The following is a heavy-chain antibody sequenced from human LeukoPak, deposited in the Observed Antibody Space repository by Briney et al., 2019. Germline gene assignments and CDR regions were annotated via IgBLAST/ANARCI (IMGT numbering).Heavy chain of an antibody. J-gene: IGHJ6*03. D-gene: IGHD3-22*01. CDR3: ARVTYYYDSSGYYYSGGYMDV. V-gene: IGHV5-51*01. CDR2: IYRGDSDT. CDR1: GYSFTSYW. Sequence: GESLKISCKGTGYSFTSYWVGWVRQMPEKGLEWMGNIYRGDSDTRYSPSFQGQVTISADKSISTAYLQWSSLKASDTAMYYCARVTYYYDSSGYYYSGGYMDVWGKGTTVTVSS.